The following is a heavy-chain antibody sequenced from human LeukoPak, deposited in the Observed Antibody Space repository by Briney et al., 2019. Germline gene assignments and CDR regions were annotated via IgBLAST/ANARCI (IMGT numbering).Heavy chain of an antibody. CDR3: ARLYCSGGSCYIDY. CDR1: GGSISRSSYY. CDR2: IYFSGST. V-gene: IGHV4-39*01. D-gene: IGHD2-15*01. J-gene: IGHJ4*02. Sequence: SETLSLTCSVSGGSISRSSYYWGWIRQPPGKGLEWIGSIYFSGSTYYNPSLKSRVTISVDTSKNQFSLRLSSVTAADTAEYYCARLYCSGGSCYIDYWGQGTLVTVSS.